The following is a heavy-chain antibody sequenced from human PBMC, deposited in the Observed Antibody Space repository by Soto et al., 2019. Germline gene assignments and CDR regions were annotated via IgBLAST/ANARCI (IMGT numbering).Heavy chain of an antibody. D-gene: IGHD1-26*01. CDR3: AREGASGFGMDV. Sequence: QVQLQESGPGLVKPSETLSLTCNVSGGSIRSYYWSWVRQPAGKALEWIGRIYTSGSTNYNPSLRRRVSISVDTSKNQFSLTVTSVTAADTAVYYCAREGASGFGMDVWGQGTTVTVSS. J-gene: IGHJ6*02. CDR1: GGSIRSYY. V-gene: IGHV4-4*07. CDR2: IYTSGST.